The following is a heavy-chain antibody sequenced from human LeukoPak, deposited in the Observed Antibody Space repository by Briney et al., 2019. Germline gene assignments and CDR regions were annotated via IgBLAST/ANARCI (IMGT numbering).Heavy chain of an antibody. J-gene: IGHJ4*02. CDR3: TRAVGNWNYDY. D-gene: IGHD1-7*01. CDR2: MYHSGSS. Sequence: SETLSLTCTVSGYSIRSGYYWGWVRQPPGKGLESIGNMYHSGSSYYNPSLKSRVTISVDTSKNQFSLKLSSVTAADTAVYYCTRAVGNWNYDYWGQGTLVIVSS. V-gene: IGHV4-38-2*02. CDR1: GYSIRSGYY.